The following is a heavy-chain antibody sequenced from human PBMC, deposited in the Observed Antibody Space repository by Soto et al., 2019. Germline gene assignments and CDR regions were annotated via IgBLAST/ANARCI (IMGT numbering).Heavy chain of an antibody. CDR3: ARDSGSFYSSGWYDN. CDR1: GGTFSNYA. J-gene: IGHJ5*02. D-gene: IGHD3-22*01. V-gene: IGHV1-69*13. Sequence: ASVKVSCKASGGTFSNYAISWVRQAPGQGLEWMGGIIPMFGKPNYAQKFQGRVTITADDSTNTAYMELTSLRSEDTAIYYCARDSGSFYSSGWYDNWGQGTPVTVS. CDR2: IIPMFGKP.